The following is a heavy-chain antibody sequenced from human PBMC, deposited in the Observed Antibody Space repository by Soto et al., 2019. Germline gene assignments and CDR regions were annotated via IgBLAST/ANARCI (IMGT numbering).Heavy chain of an antibody. D-gene: IGHD1-1*01. J-gene: IGHJ4*02. CDR1: GGFI. CDR2: IYNSGRY. V-gene: IGHV4-59*01. Sequence: SETLSLTCTLSGGFIWGWIRQTPDKRLGCIGYIYNSGRYTYIPSLGSRLTIAIDTSKNQFSLRLASVTAADTALYDCARTLPNRQLFDSRSQGTLVTVSS. CDR3: ARTLPNRQLFDS.